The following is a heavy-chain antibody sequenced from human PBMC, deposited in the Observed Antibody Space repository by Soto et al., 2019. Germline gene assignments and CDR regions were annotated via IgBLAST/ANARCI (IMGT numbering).Heavy chain of an antibody. Sequence: SETLSLTCTVSGGSISSSSYYWGWIRQPPGKGLEWIGSIYYSGSTYYNPSLKSRVTISVDTSKNQFSLKLSSVTAADTAVYYCARLPFVNGVWRVDPWGQGTLVTVSS. CDR2: IYYSGST. J-gene: IGHJ5*02. D-gene: IGHD2-8*01. V-gene: IGHV4-39*01. CDR1: GGSISSSSYY. CDR3: ARLPFVNGVWRVDP.